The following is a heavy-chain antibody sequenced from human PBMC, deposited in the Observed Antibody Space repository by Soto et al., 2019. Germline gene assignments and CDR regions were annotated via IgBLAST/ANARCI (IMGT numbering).Heavy chain of an antibody. CDR2: IIPILGIA. CDR3: ASIQGVYFDY. J-gene: IGHJ4*02. V-gene: IGHV1-69*02. D-gene: IGHD2-8*01. Sequence: GASVKVSCKASGRLFSSYTISWVRQAPGQGLEWMGRIIPILGIANYAQKLQGRVTITADKSTSTAYMELSSLRSEDTAVYYCASIQGVYFDYWGQGTLVTVSS. CDR1: GRLFSSYT.